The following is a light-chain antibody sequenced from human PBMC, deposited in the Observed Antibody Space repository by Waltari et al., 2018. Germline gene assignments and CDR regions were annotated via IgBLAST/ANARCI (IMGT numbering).Light chain of an antibody. CDR1: KLGDQY. Sequence: SELTQPPSVSVSPGQTASITCSGAKLGDQYVSWFQQRPGQSPTLVIYHDKERPSGNPERFSGSVSGTTAPLTISGTQALDEADYYCQAWDSGPAVFGTGTKVTVL. V-gene: IGLV3-1*01. CDR3: QAWDSGPAV. J-gene: IGLJ1*01. CDR2: HDK.